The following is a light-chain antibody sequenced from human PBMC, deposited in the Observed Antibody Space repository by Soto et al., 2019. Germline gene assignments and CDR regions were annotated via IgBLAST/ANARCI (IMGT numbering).Light chain of an antibody. J-gene: IGLJ2*01. CDR2: DVS. V-gene: IGLV2-14*01. Sequence: QSALTQPASVSGSPGQSITISCTGTSSDVGGYNYVSWYQQHPGKAPKLMIYDVSNRPSGVSDRLSGSKSGNTASLTISGLQAEDEADYYCSSYTSSSTVIFGGGTKVTFL. CDR1: SSDVGGYNY. CDR3: SSYTSSSTVI.